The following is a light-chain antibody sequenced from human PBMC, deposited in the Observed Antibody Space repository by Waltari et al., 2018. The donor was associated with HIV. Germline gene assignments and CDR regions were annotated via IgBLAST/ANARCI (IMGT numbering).Light chain of an antibody. CDR1: HSDLRNYDL. V-gene: IGLV2-23*01. CDR2: EGR. Sequence: QSALTQPASVSRSPGQSLTISCTGTHSDLRNYDLVSWYQQHPGKAPKVMIYEGRKRPAGVSNRFSGSKSGNTASLTISGLQSEDEAAYYCCSYETSSTLIFGGGTKLTVL. CDR3: CSYETSSTLI. J-gene: IGLJ2*01.